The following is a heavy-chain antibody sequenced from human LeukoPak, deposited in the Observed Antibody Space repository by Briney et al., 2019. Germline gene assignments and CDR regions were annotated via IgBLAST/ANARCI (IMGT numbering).Heavy chain of an antibody. CDR2: INHSGST. J-gene: IGHJ4*02. V-gene: IGHV4-34*01. D-gene: IGHD1-14*01. CDR3: AKDHPGIRTDY. Sequence: SETLSLTCAVYGGSFSGYYWSWIRQPPGKGLEWIGEINHSGSTNYNPSLKSRVTISVDTSKNQFSLKLSSVTAADTAVYYCAKDHPGIRTDYWGQGTLVTVSS. CDR1: GGSFSGYY.